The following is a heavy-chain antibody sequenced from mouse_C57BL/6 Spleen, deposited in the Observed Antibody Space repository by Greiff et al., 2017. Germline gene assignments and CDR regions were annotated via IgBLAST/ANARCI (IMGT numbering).Heavy chain of an antibody. D-gene: IGHD2-4*01. Sequence: EVQVVESGGGLVKPGGSLKLSCAASGFTFSSYAMSWVRQTPEKRLEWVATISDGGSYTYYPDNVKGRFTISRDNAKNNLYLQMSHLKSEDTAMYYCARDANYDYGRAMDYWGQGTSVTVAS. CDR1: GFTFSSYA. CDR2: ISDGGSYT. CDR3: ARDANYDYGRAMDY. V-gene: IGHV5-4*01. J-gene: IGHJ4*01.